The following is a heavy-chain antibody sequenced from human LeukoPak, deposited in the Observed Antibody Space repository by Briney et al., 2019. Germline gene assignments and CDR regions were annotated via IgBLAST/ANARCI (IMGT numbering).Heavy chain of an antibody. D-gene: IGHD5-12*01. CDR3: SGALVATDFDY. V-gene: IGHV4-61*05. CDR2: IYYSGST. CDR1: GGSISSSDYF. J-gene: IGHJ4*02. Sequence: SEALSLTCTVSGGSISSSDYFWGWIRQPPGKGLEWIGYIYYSGSTNYNPSLKSRVTISVDTSKNQFSLKLSSVTAADTAVYYCSGALVATDFDYWGQGTLVTVSS.